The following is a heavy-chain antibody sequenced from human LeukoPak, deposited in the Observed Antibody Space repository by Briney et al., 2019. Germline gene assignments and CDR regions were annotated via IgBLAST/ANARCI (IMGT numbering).Heavy chain of an antibody. CDR1: GGTFSSYA. J-gene: IGHJ3*02. Sequence: SVKVSCKASGGTFSSYAISWVRQAPGQGLEWMGRIIPIFGTANYAQKFQGRVTITTDESTSTAYMELSSLRSEDTAVHSCSREGDYKGVFDIGGKGKMFPVFS. D-gene: IGHD4-11*01. V-gene: IGHV1-69*05. CDR2: IIPIFGTA. CDR3: SREGDYKGVFDI.